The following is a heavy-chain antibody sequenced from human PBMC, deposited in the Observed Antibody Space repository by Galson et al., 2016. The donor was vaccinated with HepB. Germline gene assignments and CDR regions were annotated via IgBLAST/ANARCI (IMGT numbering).Heavy chain of an antibody. CDR1: GFTFSIHD. J-gene: IGHJ6*04. Sequence: SLRLSCAASGFTFSIHDMHWVRQVTGKGLEWVSAIETAGDTYYPDSVKGRFTISRENAKNSLYLQINSLRAGDTAVYYCARGKSLLTMPWNYGLAVWGKGTTVSVSS. V-gene: IGHV3-13*01. D-gene: IGHD4/OR15-4a*01. CDR2: IETAGDT. CDR3: ARGKSLLTMPWNYGLAV.